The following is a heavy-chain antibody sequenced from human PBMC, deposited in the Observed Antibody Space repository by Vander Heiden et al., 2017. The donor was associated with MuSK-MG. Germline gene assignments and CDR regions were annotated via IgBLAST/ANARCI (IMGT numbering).Heavy chain of an antibody. J-gene: IGHJ4*02. Sequence: QVQLQESGPGLVKPSETLSLTCTVSGYSISSGYYWGWIRQPPGKGLEWVATIYHSGDTYYNPSIRSRVTISVDTSKNQFSLRLDSVTATDTAVYYCASLRQVGGYWGQGTLVTVSS. V-gene: IGHV4-38-2*02. CDR3: ASLRQVGGY. CDR2: IYHSGDT. CDR1: GYSISSGYY.